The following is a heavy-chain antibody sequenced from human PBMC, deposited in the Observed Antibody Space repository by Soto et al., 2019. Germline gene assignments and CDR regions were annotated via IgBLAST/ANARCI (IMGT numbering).Heavy chain of an antibody. V-gene: IGHV4-59*01. CDR1: GGSISSYY. CDR3: ARSPPLYSSSSGSLDP. D-gene: IGHD6-6*01. Sequence: PSETLSLTCTVSGGSISSYYWSWIRQPPGKGLEWIGYIYYSGSTNYNPSLKSRVTISVDTSKNQFSLKLSSVTAADTAVYYCARSPPLYSSSSGSLDPWGQGTLVTVSS. CDR2: IYYSGST. J-gene: IGHJ5*02.